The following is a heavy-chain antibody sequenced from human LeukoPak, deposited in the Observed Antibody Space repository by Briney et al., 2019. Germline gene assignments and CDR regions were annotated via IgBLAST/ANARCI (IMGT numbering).Heavy chain of an antibody. J-gene: IGHJ4*02. D-gene: IGHD2-2*01. CDR3: AKSTPSSTRKGYYFDY. CDR2: ISGSGGST. V-gene: IGHV3-23*01. CDR1: GFTFSSYV. Sequence: PGGSLRLSCAASGFTFSSYVMSWVRQAPGKGLEWVSAISGSGGSTYYADSVKGRFTISRDNSKNTLYLQMNSLRAEDTAVYYCAKSTPSSTRKGYYFDYWGQGTLVTVSS.